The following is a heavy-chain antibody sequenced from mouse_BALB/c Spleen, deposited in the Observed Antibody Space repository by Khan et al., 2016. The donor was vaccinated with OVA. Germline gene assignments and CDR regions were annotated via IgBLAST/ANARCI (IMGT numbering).Heavy chain of an antibody. CDR3: ARSGSGSFGF. V-gene: IGHV1-77*01. Sequence: QIQLVQSGAELARPGASVKLSCKTSGYTFTDFYINWVKQRTGQGLEWIGDIYPGSANTYYNEKFKGKATLTVDKSSSTAYMQLSSLTSEDSAVYFWARSGSGSFGFWGQGTLVTVSA. J-gene: IGHJ3*01. CDR1: GYTFTDFY. CDR2: IYPGSANT. D-gene: IGHD2-2*01.